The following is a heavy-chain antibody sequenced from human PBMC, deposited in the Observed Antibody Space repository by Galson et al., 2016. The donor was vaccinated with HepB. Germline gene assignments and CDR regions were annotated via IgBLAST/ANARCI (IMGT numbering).Heavy chain of an antibody. J-gene: IGHJ4*02. D-gene: IGHD6-13*01. V-gene: IGHV3-23*01. CDR1: GITIIGYN. Sequence: SLRLSCAASGITIIGYNMNWVRQAPGKGLEWVSVISGSGDSTYYTDSVKGRFTVSRDNSKNTLYLQMNSLRADDTAVYYCARDWSCSFWGQGTLVTVSS. CDR3: ARDWSCSF. CDR2: ISGSGDST.